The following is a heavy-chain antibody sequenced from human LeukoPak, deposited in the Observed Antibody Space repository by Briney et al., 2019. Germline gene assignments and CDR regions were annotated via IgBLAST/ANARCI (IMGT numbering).Heavy chain of an antibody. CDR1: GYTFTGYY. D-gene: IGHD3-3*02. CDR3: ARVPGPYPFLEWSPPNWFDP. J-gene: IGHJ5*02. CDR2: INPNSGGT. V-gene: IGHV1-2*02. Sequence: ASVKVSCKASGYTFTGYYIHWVRQAPGQGLEWMGWINPNSGGTNYAQKFQGRVTMTRDTSISTAYMELSRLRSDDTAVYYCARVPGPYPFLEWSPPNWFDPWGQGTLVTVSS.